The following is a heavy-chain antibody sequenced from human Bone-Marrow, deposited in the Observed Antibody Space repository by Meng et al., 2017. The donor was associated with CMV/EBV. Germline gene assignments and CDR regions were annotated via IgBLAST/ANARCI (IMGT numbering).Heavy chain of an antibody. CDR1: VYIFRSCS. CDR3: ARVVTSSGWYWFDP. V-gene: IGHV3-21*01. D-gene: IGHD6-19*01. CDR2: IISSSSYI. J-gene: IGHJ5*02. Sequence: SVYIFRSCSRNCGRRPAGKGLVGLLSIISSSSYIYYADSVKGRFTISRDNAKNSLYLQMNSLRAEDTAVYYCARVVTSSGWYWFDPWGQGTLVTVSS.